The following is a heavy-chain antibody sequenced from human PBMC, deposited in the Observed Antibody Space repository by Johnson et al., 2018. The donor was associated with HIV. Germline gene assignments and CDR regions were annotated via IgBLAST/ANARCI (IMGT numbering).Heavy chain of an antibody. Sequence: VQLVESGGGVVQPGRSLRLSCAASGFTFDDYAMHWVRQAPGKGLEWVSGISWNSGSIGYADSVKGRFTISRDNAKNSLYLQMNSLGAEDTALYYCAKSVGVDAFDIWGQGTMVTVSS. CDR3: AKSVGVDAFDI. D-gene: IGHD3-16*01. CDR2: ISWNSGSI. J-gene: IGHJ3*02. V-gene: IGHV3-9*01. CDR1: GFTFDDYA.